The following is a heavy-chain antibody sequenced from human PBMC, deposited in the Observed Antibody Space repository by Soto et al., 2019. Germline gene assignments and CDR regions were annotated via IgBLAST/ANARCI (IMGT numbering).Heavy chain of an antibody. J-gene: IGHJ4*02. Sequence: GESLKISCAASGFTFSSYAMSWVRQAPGKGLEWVSAISGSGGSTYYADSVKGRFTISRDNSKNTLYLQMNSLRAEDTAVYYCAKDGRGSDSGSYLGYWGQGTLVTVSS. V-gene: IGHV3-23*01. CDR1: GFTFSSYA. CDR3: AKDGRGSDSGSYLGY. CDR2: ISGSGGST. D-gene: IGHD1-26*01.